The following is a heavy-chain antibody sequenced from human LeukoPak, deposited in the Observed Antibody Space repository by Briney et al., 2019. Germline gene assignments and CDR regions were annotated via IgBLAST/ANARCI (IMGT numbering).Heavy chain of an antibody. Sequence: GGSLRLSCEASGFSFSSHGMSWVRQAPGKGLEWVSGISGEGVSTYYSDSVKGRFTISRDNSKNTLFLQMNSLRAEDTAIYYCARILMNYFDYWGQGALVTVSS. V-gene: IGHV3-23*01. D-gene: IGHD3-9*01. J-gene: IGHJ4*02. CDR3: ARILMNYFDY. CDR1: GFSFSSHG. CDR2: ISGEGVST.